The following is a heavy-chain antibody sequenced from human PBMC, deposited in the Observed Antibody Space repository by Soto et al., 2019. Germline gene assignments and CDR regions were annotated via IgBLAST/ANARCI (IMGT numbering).Heavy chain of an antibody. V-gene: IGHV1-24*01. D-gene: IGHD3-22*01. CDR1: GYTLTELS. J-gene: IGHJ4*02. CDR2: FDPEDGET. CDR3: ATKHYYDSSGYYFDY. Sequence: ASVKVSCKVSGYTLTELSMHWVRQAPGKGLEWMGGFDPEDGETIYAQKFQGRVTMTEDTSTDTAYMELSSLRSEDTAAYYCATKHYYDSSGYYFDYWGQGTLVTVSS.